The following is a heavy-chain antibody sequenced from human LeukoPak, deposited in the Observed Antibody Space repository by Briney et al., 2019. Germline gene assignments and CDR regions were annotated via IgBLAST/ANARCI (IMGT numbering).Heavy chain of an antibody. J-gene: IGHJ5*02. Sequence: ASVKVSCKASGYTFTSDDINGVRQAAGQGREWMGWMNPNSGNTGYAKKFQGRATMPRNTHTSTTYMELSSLRSEDTALYYCARRIAAAGIASFDPWGQGTLVTVSS. CDR3: ARRIAAAGIASFDP. D-gene: IGHD6-13*01. V-gene: IGHV1-8*01. CDR1: GYTFTSDD. CDR2: MNPNSGNT.